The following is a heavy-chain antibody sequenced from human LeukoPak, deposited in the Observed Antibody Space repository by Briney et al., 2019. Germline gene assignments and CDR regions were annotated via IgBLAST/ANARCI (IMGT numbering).Heavy chain of an antibody. D-gene: IGHD1-26*01. J-gene: IGHJ3*02. Sequence: PGGSLRLSCAASGFTFSSYAMHWVRQAPGKGLEWVSSISSSSNYIYYADSVKGRFTISRDNAKNSLYLQMNSLRAEDTDVYYCARDVGASAPDAFDIWGQGTMVTVSS. V-gene: IGHV3-21*01. CDR1: GFTFSSYA. CDR3: ARDVGASAPDAFDI. CDR2: ISSSSNYI.